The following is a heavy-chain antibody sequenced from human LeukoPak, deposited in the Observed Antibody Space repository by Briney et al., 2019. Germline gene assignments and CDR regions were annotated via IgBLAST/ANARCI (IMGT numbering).Heavy chain of an antibody. V-gene: IGHV1-69*13. CDR3: ARARFADTPSRYYYDSSGYYQFDY. J-gene: IGHJ4*02. CDR2: IIPIFGTA. CDR1: GGTFSSYA. D-gene: IGHD3-22*01. Sequence: SVKVSCKASGGTFSSYAISWVRQAPGQGLEWMGGIIPIFGTANYAQKFQGRVTITADESTSTAYMELSSLRSEDTAVYYCARARFADTPSRYYYDSSGYYQFDYWGQGTLVTVSS.